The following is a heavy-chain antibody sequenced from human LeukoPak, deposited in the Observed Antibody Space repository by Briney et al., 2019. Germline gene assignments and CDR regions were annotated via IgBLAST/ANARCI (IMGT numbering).Heavy chain of an antibody. CDR3: ARGYCSGTSCYMFAS. CDR1: GFNFIDNS. CDR2: ISSSNTYI. J-gene: IGHJ4*02. Sequence: PGGSLRLSCAGSGFNFIDNSMHWVRQAPGKGLEWVSSISSSNTYIYYRDSVKGRFTISRDNAKNSLFLQMSSRRDEDTAVYYCARGYCSGTSCYMFASWGQGTRVTVSS. D-gene: IGHD2-2*02. V-gene: IGHV3-21*01.